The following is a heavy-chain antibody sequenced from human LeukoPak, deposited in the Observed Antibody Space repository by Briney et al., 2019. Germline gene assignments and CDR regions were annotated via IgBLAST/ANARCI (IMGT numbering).Heavy chain of an antibody. Sequence: GGSLRLSCAASGFTFSSYGMHWVRQAPGKGLEWVAFIRYDGSNKYYADSVKGRFTISRDDSKNTLYLQMNSLRAEDTAVYYCAKDGLVANDYWGQGTLVTVSS. CDR3: AKDGLVANDY. CDR2: IRYDGSNK. CDR1: GFTFSSYG. D-gene: IGHD5-12*01. V-gene: IGHV3-30*02. J-gene: IGHJ4*02.